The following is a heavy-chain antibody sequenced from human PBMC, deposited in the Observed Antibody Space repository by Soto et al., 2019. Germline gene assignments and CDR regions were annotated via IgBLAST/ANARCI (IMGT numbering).Heavy chain of an antibody. CDR3: AKDITIFNYGMDV. CDR1: GFTFNSYG. J-gene: IGHJ6*02. Sequence: PGGSLRLSCAASGFTFNSYGMHWVRQAPGKGLEWVAVISYDGSNKYYADSVKGRFTISRDNSKNTLYLQMNSLRAEDTAVYYCAKDITIFNYGMDVWGQGTTVTVSS. V-gene: IGHV3-30*18. D-gene: IGHD3-3*01. CDR2: ISYDGSNK.